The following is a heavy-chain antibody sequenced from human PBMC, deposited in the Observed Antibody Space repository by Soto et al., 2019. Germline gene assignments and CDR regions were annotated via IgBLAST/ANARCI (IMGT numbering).Heavy chain of an antibody. CDR3: ASLPSSGYYYGSGSPTDY. Sequence: GGSLRLSCAASGFTVSSNYMSWVRQAPGKGLEWVSVIYSGGSTYYADSVKGRFTISRDNSKNTLYLQMNSLRAEDTAVYYCASLPSSGYYYGSGSPTDYWGQGTLVTVSS. CDR1: GFTVSSNY. CDR2: IYSGGST. V-gene: IGHV3-66*01. J-gene: IGHJ4*02. D-gene: IGHD3-10*01.